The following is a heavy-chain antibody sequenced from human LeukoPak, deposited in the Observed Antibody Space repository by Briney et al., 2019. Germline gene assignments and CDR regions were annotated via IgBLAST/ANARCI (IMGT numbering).Heavy chain of an antibody. CDR3: ASYYYDSSVYPD. D-gene: IGHD3-22*01. CDR2: IRYDGSNK. Sequence: GGSLRLSCAASGFTFSSYGMHWVRQAPGKGLEWVAFIRYDGSNKYYADSVKGRFTISRDNSKNTLYLQMNSLRAEDTAVYYCASYYYDSSVYPDWGQGTLVTVSS. CDR1: GFTFSSYG. J-gene: IGHJ4*02. V-gene: IGHV3-30*02.